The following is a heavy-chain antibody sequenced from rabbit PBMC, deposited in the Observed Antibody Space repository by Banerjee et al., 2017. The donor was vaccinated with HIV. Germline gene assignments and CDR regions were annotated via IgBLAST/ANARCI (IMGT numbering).Heavy chain of an antibody. CDR2: IYTGISGTT. J-gene: IGHJ3*01. CDR1: GFSFSSRYY. CDR3: ARTKVGGWGGGRTRFDL. D-gene: IGHD4-1*01. V-gene: IGHV1S45*01. Sequence: QEQLVESGGGLVQPEGSLTLTCTASGFSFSSRYYMCWVRQAPGKGLEWIACIYTGISGTTWYASWAKGRFTISSHNTQNTLYLQLNSLTASDTATYFCARTKVGGWGGGRTRFDLWGQGTLVTVS.